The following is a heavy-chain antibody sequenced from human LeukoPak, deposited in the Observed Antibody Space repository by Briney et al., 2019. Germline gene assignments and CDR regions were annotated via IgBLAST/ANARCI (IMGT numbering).Heavy chain of an antibody. CDR3: ARDFYGDYYYYYYMDV. CDR1: GYTFTDYY. Sequence: ASVKVSCKASGYTFTDYYIHRVRQAPGQGLEWMGWISAYNGNTNYAQKLQGRVTMTTDTSTSTAYMELRSLRSDDTAVYYCARDFYGDYYYYYYMDVWGKGTTVTVSS. CDR2: ISAYNGNT. V-gene: IGHV1-18*04. J-gene: IGHJ6*03. D-gene: IGHD4-17*01.